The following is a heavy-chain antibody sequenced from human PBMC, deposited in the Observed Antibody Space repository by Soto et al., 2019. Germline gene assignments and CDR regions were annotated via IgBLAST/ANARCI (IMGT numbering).Heavy chain of an antibody. CDR1: GGSVGSGSYY. Sequence: PSETLSLTCNVSGGSVGSGSYYLSWIRQPPGKGLEWIGYIYYSGSTNYNPSLKSRVTISVDTSKNQFSLKLSSVTAADTAVYYCARQGAAAAGRAFDYWGQGTLVTFSS. J-gene: IGHJ4*02. CDR2: IYYSGST. CDR3: ARQGAAAAGRAFDY. D-gene: IGHD6-13*01. V-gene: IGHV4-61*01.